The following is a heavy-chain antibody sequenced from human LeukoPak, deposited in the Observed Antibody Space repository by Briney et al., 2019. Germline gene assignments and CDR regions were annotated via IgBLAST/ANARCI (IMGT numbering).Heavy chain of an antibody. V-gene: IGHV1-8*01. Sequence: EASVKVSCKASGYTFTSYDINWVRQATGQGLEWMGWMNPNSGNTGYAQKFQGRVTMTRNTSISTAYMELSSLRSEDTAVYYCARLLDYDFWSGYVYYYGMDVWGQGTTVTVSS. D-gene: IGHD3-3*01. J-gene: IGHJ6*02. CDR2: MNPNSGNT. CDR3: ARLLDYDFWSGYVYYYGMDV. CDR1: GYTFTSYD.